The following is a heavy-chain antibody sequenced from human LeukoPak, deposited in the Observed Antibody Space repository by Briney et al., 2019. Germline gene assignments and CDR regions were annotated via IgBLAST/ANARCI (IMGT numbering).Heavy chain of an antibody. J-gene: IGHJ4*02. V-gene: IGHV3-30*02. CDR2: IRYDGSNK. CDR1: GFTFSSYG. CDR3: AKDLSAHSSSSPFFDY. D-gene: IGHD6-6*01. Sequence: GGSLRLSCAASGFTFSSYGMHWVRQAPGKGLEWVAFIRYDGSNKYYADSVKGRFTISRDNSKNTLYLQMNSLRAEDTAVYYCAKDLSAHSSSSPFFDYWGQGTLVTVSS.